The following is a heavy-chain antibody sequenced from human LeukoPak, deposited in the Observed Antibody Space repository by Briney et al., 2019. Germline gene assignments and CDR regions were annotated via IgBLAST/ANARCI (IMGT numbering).Heavy chain of an antibody. CDR3: AREHEDIVVVPAAMNDY. CDR1: GFTFSSYW. J-gene: IGHJ4*02. CDR2: IKQDGSEK. D-gene: IGHD2-2*01. V-gene: IGHV3-7*01. Sequence: PGGSLRLSCAASGFTFSSYWMSWVRQAPGKGREGVANIKQDGSEKYYVDSVKGRFTISRDNAKNSLYLQMNSLRAEDTAVYYCAREHEDIVVVPAAMNDYWGQGTLVTVSS.